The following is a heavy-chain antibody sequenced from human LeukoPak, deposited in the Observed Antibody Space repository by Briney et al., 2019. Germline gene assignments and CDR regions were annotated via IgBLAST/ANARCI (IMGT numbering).Heavy chain of an antibody. D-gene: IGHD1-1*01. Sequence: SETLSLTCTVSGGSISGYYWSWIRQPPGKGLEWIGYIYYSGSTNYNPSLKSRVTISVDTSKNQFSLKLSSVTAADTAVYYCARGSGDGPFDYWGQGTLVTVSS. J-gene: IGHJ4*02. CDR3: ARGSGDGPFDY. V-gene: IGHV4-59*08. CDR1: GGSISGYY. CDR2: IYYSGST.